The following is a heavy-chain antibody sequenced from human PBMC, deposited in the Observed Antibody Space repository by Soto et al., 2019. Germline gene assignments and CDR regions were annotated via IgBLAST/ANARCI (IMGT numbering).Heavy chain of an antibody. CDR2: ISAYNGNT. V-gene: IGHV1-18*01. J-gene: IGHJ6*02. CDR3: ARAIGDIVVVVAAMIEYGMDV. Sequence: QVQLVQSGAEVKKPGASVKVSCKASGYTFTSYGISWVRQAPGQGLEWMGWISAYNGNTNYAQKLQGRVTMTTDTSMSTAYMELRSLRSDDTAVYYCARAIGDIVVVVAAMIEYGMDVWGQGTTVTVSS. D-gene: IGHD2-15*01. CDR1: GYTFTSYG.